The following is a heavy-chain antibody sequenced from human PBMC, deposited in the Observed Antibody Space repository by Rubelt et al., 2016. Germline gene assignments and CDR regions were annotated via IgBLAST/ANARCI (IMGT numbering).Heavy chain of an antibody. CDR3: AKVAGDDFWSGYVDY. CDR1: GFIFSSYG. CDR2: ISNDGSNK. Sequence: QVQLVESGGGVVQPGRSLRLSCEVSGFIFSSYGMHWVRQAPGKGLEWVAVISNDGSNKYYVDSVKGRFTISRDNSRTMLYWQMNNLRAEETAGYYCAKVAGDDFWSGYVDYWGQGNLVTVSS. D-gene: IGHD3-3*01. V-gene: IGHV3-30*18. J-gene: IGHJ4*02.